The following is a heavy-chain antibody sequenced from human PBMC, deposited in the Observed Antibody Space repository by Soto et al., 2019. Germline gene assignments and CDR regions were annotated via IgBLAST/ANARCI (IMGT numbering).Heavy chain of an antibody. Sequence: QVQLVQSGAEEKKPGASVKVSCKASGYTFTSYAMHWVRQAPGQRLEWMGWINAGNGNTKYSQKFHGRVTITRDTSASTAYMELSSLRSEDTAVYYCARGVAPYYFDYWGQGTLVTVSS. CDR2: INAGNGNT. CDR3: ARGVAPYYFDY. D-gene: IGHD2-15*01. V-gene: IGHV1-3*05. J-gene: IGHJ4*02. CDR1: GYTFTSYA.